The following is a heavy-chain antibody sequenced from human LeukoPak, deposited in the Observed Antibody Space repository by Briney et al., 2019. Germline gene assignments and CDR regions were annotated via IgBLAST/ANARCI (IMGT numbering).Heavy chain of an antibody. CDR2: ISSSSSYI. V-gene: IGHV3-21*01. CDR3: AKDPCGGDCRTYYYGMDV. Sequence: GGSLRLSCAASGFTFSSYSMNWVRQAPGKGLEWVSSISSSSSYIYYADSVKGRFTISRDNSKNTLYLQMNSLRAEDTAVYYCAKDPCGGDCRTYYYGMDVWGQGTTVTVSS. CDR1: GFTFSSYS. D-gene: IGHD2-21*02. J-gene: IGHJ6*02.